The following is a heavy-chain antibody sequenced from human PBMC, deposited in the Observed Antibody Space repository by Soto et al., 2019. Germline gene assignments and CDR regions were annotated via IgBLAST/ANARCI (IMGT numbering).Heavy chain of an antibody. CDR3: AKETGYSSGWYTD. CDR2: IKQDGSEK. J-gene: IGHJ4*02. Sequence: GGSLRLSCAASGFTFSSYWMSWVRQAPGKGLEWVANIKQDGSEKYYVDSVKGRFTISRGNAKNSLYLQMNSLRAEDTAVYYCAKETGYSSGWYTDWGQGTLVTVSS. D-gene: IGHD6-19*01. V-gene: IGHV3-7*03. CDR1: GFTFSSYW.